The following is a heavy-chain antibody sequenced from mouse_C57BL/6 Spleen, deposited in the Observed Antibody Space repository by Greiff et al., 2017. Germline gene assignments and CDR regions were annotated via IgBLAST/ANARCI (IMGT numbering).Heavy chain of an antibody. CDR1: GYTFTSYW. CDR3: ARREVYGSSYGYFDV. V-gene: IGHV1-50*01. Sequence: QVQLQQPGAELVKPGASVKLSCKASGYTFTSYWMQWVKQRPGQGLEWIGEIDPSDSYTNYNQKFKGKATLTVDTSSSTAYMQLSSLTSEDSAVYYCARREVYGSSYGYFDVWGTGTTVTVSS. CDR2: IDPSDSYT. D-gene: IGHD1-1*01. J-gene: IGHJ1*03.